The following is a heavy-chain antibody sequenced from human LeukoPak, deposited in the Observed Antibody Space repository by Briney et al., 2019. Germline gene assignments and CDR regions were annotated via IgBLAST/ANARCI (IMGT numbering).Heavy chain of an antibody. Sequence: ASVKVSCKASGYTFTGYYMHWVRQAPGQGLEWMGWINPNSGGTNYAQKFQGRVTMTRDTSISTAYMELSRLRSDDTAVYYCARQITIKIAVAGTGLGYWGQGTLVTVFS. V-gene: IGHV1-2*02. CDR3: ARQITIKIAVAGTGLGY. CDR2: INPNSGGT. CDR1: GYTFTGYY. J-gene: IGHJ4*02. D-gene: IGHD6-19*01.